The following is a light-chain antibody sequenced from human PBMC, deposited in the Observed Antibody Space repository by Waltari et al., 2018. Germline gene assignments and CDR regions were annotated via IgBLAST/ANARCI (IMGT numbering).Light chain of an antibody. CDR2: EGD. Sequence: QSALTQPASVSGSPGQSIHISFTRASSSLGDSTVVSWYQQHPGKAPKLMIYEGDKRPSGVSNRFSGSKSGNMASLTISGLQAEDEADYYCCSYATSSPWVFGGGTKVTVL. CDR3: CSYATSSPWV. V-gene: IGLV2-23*01. J-gene: IGLJ3*02. CDR1: SSSLGDSTV.